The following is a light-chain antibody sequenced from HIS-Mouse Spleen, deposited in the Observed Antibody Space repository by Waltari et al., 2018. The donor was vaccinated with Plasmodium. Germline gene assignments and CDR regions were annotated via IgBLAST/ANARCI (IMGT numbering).Light chain of an antibody. CDR2: EDS. CDR1: ALPKTY. V-gene: IGLV3-10*01. J-gene: IGLJ3*02. CDR3: YSTDSSGNHRV. Sequence: SYELTQPPSVSVSPGQTARITCSGGALPKTYAYWYQQKSGPAPVLVIYEDSKRPSGIPERFSGSSSGTMATLTISGAQVEDEADYYCYSTDSSGNHRVFGGGTKLTVL.